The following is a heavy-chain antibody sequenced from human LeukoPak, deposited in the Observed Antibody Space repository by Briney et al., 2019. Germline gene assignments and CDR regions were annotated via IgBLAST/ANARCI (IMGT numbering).Heavy chain of an antibody. V-gene: IGHV4-59*08. D-gene: IGHD6-19*01. J-gene: IGHJ4*02. CDR1: GGSIGSDY. Sequence: SETLSLTCTVAGGSIGSDYWTWIRQPPGKGLEYIGYIYYTGGTNYNPSLKSRVTISVDTSKDQFSLKLSSVTAADTAVYFCAKYGNSGWVIDNWGQGTLVTVSS. CDR3: AKYGNSGWVIDN. CDR2: IYYTGGT.